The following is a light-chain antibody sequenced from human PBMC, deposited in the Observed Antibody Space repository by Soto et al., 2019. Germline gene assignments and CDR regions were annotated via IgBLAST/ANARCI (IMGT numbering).Light chain of an antibody. CDR3: QHYHTYPWT. Sequence: EIVMTQSPATLSVSPGERATLSCRASQSVSNNYLAWCQQKPGQAPRLLIYGASSRATGIPDRFSGSGSGTEFTLTISSLQPDDFATYYCQHYHTYPWTFGQGTKVDIK. V-gene: IGKV3D-15*01. CDR2: GAS. J-gene: IGKJ1*01. CDR1: QSVSNN.